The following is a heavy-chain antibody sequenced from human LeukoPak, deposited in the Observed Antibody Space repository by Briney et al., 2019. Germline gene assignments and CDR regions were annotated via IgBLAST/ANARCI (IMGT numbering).Heavy chain of an antibody. J-gene: IGHJ4*02. CDR1: GGSFSGHY. V-gene: IGHV4-34*01. D-gene: IGHD3-22*01. CDR2: IYHSGST. Sequence: SETLSLTCAVYGGSFSGHYWSWIRQPPGKGLEWIGSIYHSGSTYYNPSLKSRVTISVDTSKNQFSLKLSSVTAADTAVYYCAGYYDSSGSFDYWGQGTLVTVSS. CDR3: AGYYDSSGSFDY.